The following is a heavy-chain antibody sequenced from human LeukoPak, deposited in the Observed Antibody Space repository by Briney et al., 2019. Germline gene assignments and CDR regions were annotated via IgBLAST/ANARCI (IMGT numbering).Heavy chain of an antibody. D-gene: IGHD1-26*01. Sequence: GGSLRLSCAASGFTFSTYTINWVRQAPGKGLEWVSSISSSSSYIYYADSVKGRFTISRDNAKNSLYLQMNSLRAEDTAVYYCARDGIVGATAFDYWGQGTLVTVSS. CDR3: ARDGIVGATAFDY. CDR1: GFTFSTYT. J-gene: IGHJ4*02. CDR2: ISSSSSYI. V-gene: IGHV3-21*01.